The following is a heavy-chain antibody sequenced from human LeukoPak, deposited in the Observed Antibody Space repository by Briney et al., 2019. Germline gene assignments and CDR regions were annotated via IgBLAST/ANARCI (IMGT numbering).Heavy chain of an antibody. V-gene: IGHV4-4*07. CDR2: IYTSGST. Sequence: SETLSLTCIVSGDSISNYYWSWIRQPAGKGLEWIGRIYTSGSTNYNPSLKSRVTMSVDTSKNQFSLNLSSVTAADTAVYSCARGTVLTGYASFDYWGQGALVTVSS. CDR1: GDSISNYY. J-gene: IGHJ4*02. CDR3: ARGTVLTGYASFDY. D-gene: IGHD3-16*01.